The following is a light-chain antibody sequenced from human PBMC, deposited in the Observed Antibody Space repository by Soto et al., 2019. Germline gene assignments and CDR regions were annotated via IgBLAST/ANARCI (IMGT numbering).Light chain of an antibody. J-gene: IGKJ4*01. CDR1: QSVSRDY. CDR3: QQYSDSPPVT. Sequence: EIVLTQSPGTLSLSPGERATLSCRASQSVSRDYLAWYQQKPGQAPRLLIYRASYRDTGIPAGFSGSGAGTEFTLTISRLEPQDFALYYCQQYSDSPPVTFGGGTKVEIK. V-gene: IGKV3-20*01. CDR2: RAS.